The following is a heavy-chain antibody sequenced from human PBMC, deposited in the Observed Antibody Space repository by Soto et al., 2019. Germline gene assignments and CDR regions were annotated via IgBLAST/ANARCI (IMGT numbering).Heavy chain of an antibody. Sequence: PGGSLRLSCAASGFTFINYAMSWVRQAPGKGLEWVSSISGAGGSTYYADSVKGRFTISRDNSKNTLYLQVNSLRADDTAVYYCAKGGGYDYTYYYHCYMDVWGKGTTVTVSS. CDR2: ISGAGGST. CDR3: AKGGGYDYTYYYHCYMDV. V-gene: IGHV3-23*01. CDR1: GFTFINYA. J-gene: IGHJ6*03. D-gene: IGHD5-12*01.